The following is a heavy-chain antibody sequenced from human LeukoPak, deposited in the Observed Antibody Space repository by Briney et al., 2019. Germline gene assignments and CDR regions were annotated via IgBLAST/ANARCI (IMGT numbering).Heavy chain of an antibody. D-gene: IGHD1-14*01. CDR3: ARSAPIGPEPDLFDP. V-gene: IGHV4-39*07. CDR1: GDSISSSAYY. Sequence: PSETLSLTCTVSGDSISSSAYYWGWIRQPPGKGLEWIGSIYYSGSTYYNPSLKSRVTISVDTSKNQFSLKLSSVTAADTAVYYCARSAPIGPEPDLFDPWGQGTLVTVSS. CDR2: IYYSGST. J-gene: IGHJ5*02.